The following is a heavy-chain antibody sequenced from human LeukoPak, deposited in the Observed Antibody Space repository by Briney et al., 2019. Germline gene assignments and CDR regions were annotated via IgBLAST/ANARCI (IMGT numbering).Heavy chain of an antibody. J-gene: IGHJ4*02. CDR1: GGTFCSYA. V-gene: IGHV1-69*01. CDR3: AREGAHIQAIDY. D-gene: IGHD2-21*01. Sequence: ASVKVSCKASGGTFCSYAISWVRQAPGQGLEWMGGIIPIFGTANYAQKFQGRVTITADESTSTAYMELSSLRSEGTAVYYCAREGAHIQAIDYWGQGTLVTVSS. CDR2: IIPIFGTA.